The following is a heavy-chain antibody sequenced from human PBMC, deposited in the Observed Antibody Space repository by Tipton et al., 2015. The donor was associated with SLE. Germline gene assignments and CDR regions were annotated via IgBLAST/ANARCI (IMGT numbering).Heavy chain of an antibody. CDR1: GDSTNDYY. CDR3: VVCSPASCAYFDY. D-gene: IGHD2-2*01. Sequence: TLSLTCSVSGDSTNDYYWSWIRQPQGKGLEWIGHISYSGSTNYDPSLESRVTISVHTSNNQFSLRLSSVTAADTAVYYCVVCSPASCAYFDYWGQGRLVTVSS. J-gene: IGHJ4*02. V-gene: IGHV4-59*01. CDR2: ISYSGST.